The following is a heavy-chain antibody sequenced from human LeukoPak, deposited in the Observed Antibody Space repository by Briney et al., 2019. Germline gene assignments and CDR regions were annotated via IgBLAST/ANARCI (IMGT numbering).Heavy chain of an antibody. Sequence: GGSLRLSCAASGFNFRGYAMHWVRQAPGKGLEWVALIRSNGNEKFYLDAVQGRFTISRDNSKNTLYLQMSSLRPEDTAVYYCAKDRDGSGSFKKRMDVWGQGTTVSVSS. V-gene: IGHV3-30*02. CDR1: GFNFRGYA. D-gene: IGHD3-10*01. CDR2: IRSNGNEK. J-gene: IGHJ6*02. CDR3: AKDRDGSGSFKKRMDV.